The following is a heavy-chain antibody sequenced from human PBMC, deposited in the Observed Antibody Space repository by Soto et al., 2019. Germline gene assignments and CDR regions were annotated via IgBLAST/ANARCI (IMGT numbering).Heavy chain of an antibody. Sequence: PRLSCVGSGFTFSTYSINWVRQAPGKGLEWVSSISSRSDIYYADSVKGRFTISRDNAKNSVSLQMNSLRAEDTAVYYCAREYTAWPLAYGLDVWGQGNTVTVSS. J-gene: IGHJ6*02. V-gene: IGHV3-21*01. D-gene: IGHD2-2*02. CDR3: AREYTAWPLAYGLDV. CDR2: ISSRSDI. CDR1: GFTFSTYS.